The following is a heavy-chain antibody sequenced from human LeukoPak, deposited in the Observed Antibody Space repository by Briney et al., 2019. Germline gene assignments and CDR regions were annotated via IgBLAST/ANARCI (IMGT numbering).Heavy chain of an antibody. CDR2: ISSSSSYI. J-gene: IGHJ4*02. CDR3: AREDGDLFDY. Sequence: GGSLRLSCAASGFTFSSYSMNWVRQAPGKGLEWVSSISSSSSYIYYADSVKGRFTISRDNAKNSLYLQMSSLRAEDTAVYYCAREDGDLFDYWGQGTLVTVSS. CDR1: GFTFSSYS. V-gene: IGHV3-21*01. D-gene: IGHD4-17*01.